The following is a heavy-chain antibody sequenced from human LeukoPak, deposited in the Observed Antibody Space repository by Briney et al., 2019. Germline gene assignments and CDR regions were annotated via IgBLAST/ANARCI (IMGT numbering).Heavy chain of an antibody. J-gene: IGHJ6*02. CDR2: IYYSGST. V-gene: IGHV4-59*01. Sequence: SETLSLTCTASGGSISSYYWSWIRQPPGKGLEWIGYIYYSGSTNYNPSLKSRVTISVDTSKNQFSLKLSSVTAADTAVYYCARVGGSTLYYYYGMDVWGQGTTVTVSS. CDR1: GGSISSYY. CDR3: ARVGGSTLYYYYGMDV.